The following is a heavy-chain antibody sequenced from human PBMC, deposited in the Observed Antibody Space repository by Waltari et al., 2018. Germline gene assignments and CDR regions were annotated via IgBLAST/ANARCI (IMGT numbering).Heavy chain of an antibody. CDR2: IIPIFGTD. J-gene: IGHJ6*02. Sequence: QVQLVQSGAEVKKPGSSVKVSCKASGGTFSSYAISWVRQAPGQGLEWMGRIIPIFGTDNYAQKFQGRVTITADKSTSTAYMELSSLRSEDTAVYYCARDDIVVVPAAMGYYYGMDVWGQGTTVTVSS. V-gene: IGHV1-69*08. CDR3: ARDDIVVVPAAMGYYYGMDV. D-gene: IGHD2-2*01. CDR1: GGTFSSYA.